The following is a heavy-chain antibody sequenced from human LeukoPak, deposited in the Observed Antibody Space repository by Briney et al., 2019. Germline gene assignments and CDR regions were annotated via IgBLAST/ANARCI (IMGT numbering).Heavy chain of an antibody. J-gene: IGHJ3*02. V-gene: IGHV3-21*01. CDR2: ISSSSSYI. CDR1: GFTFSSYS. Sequence: GGSLKLSCAASGFTFSSYSMSWVRQAPRKGLELVSSISSSSSYIYYADSVKGRFTISRDNAKNSLYLQMNSLRAEDTAVYYCASSGITIFGVVFIWGQGTMVTVSS. D-gene: IGHD3-3*01. CDR3: ASSGITIFGVVFI.